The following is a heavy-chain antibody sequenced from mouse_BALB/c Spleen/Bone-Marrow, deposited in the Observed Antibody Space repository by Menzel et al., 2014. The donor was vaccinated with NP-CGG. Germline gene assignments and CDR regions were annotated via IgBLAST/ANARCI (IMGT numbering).Heavy chain of an antibody. D-gene: IGHD2-4*01. CDR2: ISNLAYSI. CDR1: GFTFSDYG. J-gene: IGHJ3*01. CDR3: ASDHDYEGFAY. V-gene: IGHV5-15*02. Sequence: EVQGVESGGGLVQPGGSRKLSCAASGFTFSDYGMAWVRQAPGKGPEWVAFISNLAYSIYYADTVTGRFTISRENAKNTLYLEMSSLRSEDTAMYYCASDHDYEGFAYWGQGTLVTVSA.